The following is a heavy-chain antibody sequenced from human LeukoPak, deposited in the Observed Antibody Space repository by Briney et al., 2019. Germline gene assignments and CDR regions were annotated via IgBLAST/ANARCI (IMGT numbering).Heavy chain of an antibody. CDR2: ISSSSSTI. V-gene: IGHV3-48*04. Sequence: GGSLRLSCAASGFTFSSYSMNWVRQAPGKGLEWVSYISSSSSTIYYADSVKGRFTISRDNAKNSLYLQMNSLRAEDTAVYYCARDPAFSRITGTREPFDYWGQGTLVTVSS. D-gene: IGHD1-20*01. CDR3: ARDPAFSRITGTREPFDY. J-gene: IGHJ4*02. CDR1: GFTFSSYS.